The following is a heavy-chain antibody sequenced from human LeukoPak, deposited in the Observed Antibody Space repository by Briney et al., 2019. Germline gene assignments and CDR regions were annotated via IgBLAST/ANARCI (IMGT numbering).Heavy chain of an antibody. J-gene: IGHJ3*02. CDR2: IYHSGST. CDR1: GGSINNGGYY. CDR3: ARGRCGGSCFSPDAFDI. Sequence: PSQTLSLTCTVSGGSINNGGYYWSWVRQPPGKGLEWIGEIYHSGSTNYNPSLKSRVTISVDKSKNQFSLKLSSVTAADTAVYYCARGRCGGSCFSPDAFDIWGQGTMVTVSS. V-gene: IGHV4-4*02. D-gene: IGHD2-15*01.